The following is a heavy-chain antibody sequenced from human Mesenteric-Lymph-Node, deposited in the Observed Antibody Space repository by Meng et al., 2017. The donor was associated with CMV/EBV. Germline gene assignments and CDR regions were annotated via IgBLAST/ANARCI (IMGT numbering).Heavy chain of an antibody. CDR2: IHPGDSET. CDR1: GLTFTNYW. D-gene: IGHD3-3*01. J-gene: IGHJ4*02. V-gene: IGHV5-51*01. CDR3: GIRWRSGDFNYFEY. Sequence: GESLKISCQGSGLTFTNYWIGWVRQMPGKGLEWLGIIHPGDSETLYGPSFQGQVTISVDKSMRTVYLQWSSVKASDTAMYYCGIRWRSGDFNYFEYWGQGTLVTVSS.